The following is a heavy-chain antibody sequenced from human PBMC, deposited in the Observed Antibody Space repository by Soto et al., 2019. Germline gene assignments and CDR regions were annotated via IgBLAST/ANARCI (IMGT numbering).Heavy chain of an antibody. CDR2: INAGSGNT. V-gene: IGHV1-3*01. CDR3: ARGKRNYDFWSGYLYYFDY. J-gene: IGHJ4*02. D-gene: IGHD3-3*01. Sequence: ASVKVSCKVSGYTFTSYAIHWVRQAPGQRLDWMGWINAGSGNTKYSQKFQGRVTITGDTSAITAYMELSSLRSDDTAVYYCARGKRNYDFWSGYLYYFDYWGQGTLVTVSS. CDR1: GYTFTSYA.